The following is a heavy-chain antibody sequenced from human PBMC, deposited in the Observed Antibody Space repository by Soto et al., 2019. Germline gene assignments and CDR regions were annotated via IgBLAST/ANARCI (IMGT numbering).Heavy chain of an antibody. CDR1: GFTFSSYA. Sequence: VQLLESGGGLVQPGGSLRLSCAASGFTFSSYAMSWVRQAPGKGLEWVSAISGSGGSTYYADSVKGRFTISRDNSKNTMYRQMNSLRAEDTAVYYCAKDWSSWYREDDYWCQGTLVTVSS. D-gene: IGHD6-13*01. V-gene: IGHV3-23*01. CDR3: AKDWSSWYREDDY. CDR2: ISGSGGST. J-gene: IGHJ4*02.